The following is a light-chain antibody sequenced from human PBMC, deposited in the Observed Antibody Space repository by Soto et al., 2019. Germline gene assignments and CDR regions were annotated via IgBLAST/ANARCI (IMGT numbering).Light chain of an antibody. CDR1: SSDIGNYDF. CDR3: SSFTTTSTLVL. Sequence: QSALTQPASMSGSPGQSITISCTGASSDIGNYDFVAWYQQHPGKAPKLLIYDVSHRPSGVSNRISGSKSGNTASLTISGLQPEDEADYYCSSFTTTSTLVLFGGGTKLTVL. CDR2: DVS. V-gene: IGLV2-14*01. J-gene: IGLJ2*01.